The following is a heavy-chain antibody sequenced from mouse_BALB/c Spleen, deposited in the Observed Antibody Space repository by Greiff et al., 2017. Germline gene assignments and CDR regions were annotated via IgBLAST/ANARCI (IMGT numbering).Heavy chain of an antibody. Sequence: VQLQESGPELVRPGASVKMSCKASGYTFTSYWMHWVKQRPGQGLEWIGMIDPSNSETRLNQKFKDKATLNVDKSSNTAYMQLSSLTSEDSAVYYCARSRYDYDGESGMDYWGQGTSVTVSS. CDR1: GYTFTSYW. V-gene: IGHV1S127*01. CDR3: ARSRYDYDGESGMDY. J-gene: IGHJ4*01. CDR2: IDPSNSET. D-gene: IGHD2-4*01.